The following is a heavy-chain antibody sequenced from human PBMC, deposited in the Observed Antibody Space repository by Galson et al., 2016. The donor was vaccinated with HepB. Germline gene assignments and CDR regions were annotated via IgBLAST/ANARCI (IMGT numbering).Heavy chain of an antibody. CDR1: DYTFTSQY. Sequence: SVKVSCKASDYTFTSQYMHWVRQAPGQGLEWVRAINPRGGSTSTAQKFQCRLTLTTDTSTKMFYLELSSLLPEDTAIYYCAREGVDLGATVPPFESWGQGSLVAVPS. J-gene: IGHJ4*02. V-gene: IGHV1-46*03. CDR3: AREGVDLGATVPPFES. D-gene: IGHD5-12*01. CDR2: INPRGGST.